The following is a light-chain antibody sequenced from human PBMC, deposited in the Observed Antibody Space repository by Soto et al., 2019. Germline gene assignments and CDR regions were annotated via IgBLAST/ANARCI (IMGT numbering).Light chain of an antibody. V-gene: IGKV1-5*03. CDR2: KAS. CDR3: QQYNSSL. CDR1: QSISSW. J-gene: IGKJ1*01. Sequence: DIQMTQSASTLSGSLGDRVTITCRASQSISSWLAWYQQKPGKAPKLLIYKASSLESGVPSRFSGTGSGTEFTLTISSMQPDDFATYYCQQYNSSLFGQGTKVDIK.